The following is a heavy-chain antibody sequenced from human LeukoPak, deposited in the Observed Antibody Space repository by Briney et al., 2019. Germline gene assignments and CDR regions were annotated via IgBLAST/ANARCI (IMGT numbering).Heavy chain of an antibody. D-gene: IGHD4-17*01. CDR1: GYTFTSYG. J-gene: IGHJ4*02. Sequence: ASVKVSCKASGYTFTSYGITWVRQAPGQGLEWMGWISTYNGNTNYAQKLQGRVTMTTDTSTSTDYMELRSLISDDAAVYYCARGDEYGDYWWLYWGQGTLVTVSS. V-gene: IGHV1-18*01. CDR2: ISTYNGNT. CDR3: ARGDEYGDYWWLY.